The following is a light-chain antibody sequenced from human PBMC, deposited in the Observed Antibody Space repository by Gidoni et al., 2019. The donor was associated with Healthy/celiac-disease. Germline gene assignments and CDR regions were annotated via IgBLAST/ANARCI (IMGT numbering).Light chain of an antibody. V-gene: IGLV3-1*01. Sequence: SYELTQPPPVSVSPGQTASITCSGDKLGDKYACWYQQKPGQSPVLVIYQDSKRPSGIPERFSGSNSGNTATLTISGTQAMDEADYYCQAWDGSTVVFGGGTKLTVL. CDR1: KLGDKY. CDR2: QDS. J-gene: IGLJ2*01. CDR3: QAWDGSTVV.